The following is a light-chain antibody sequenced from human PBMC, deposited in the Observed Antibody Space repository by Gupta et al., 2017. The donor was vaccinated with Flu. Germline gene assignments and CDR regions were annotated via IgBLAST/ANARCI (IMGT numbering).Light chain of an antibody. V-gene: IGLV2-14*01. CDR1: SSDVGGYKD. CDR2: EVS. Sequence: QSALTQPASVSGSPGQSITISCPGTSSDVGGYKDVSWYQQHPGKAPKLMIYEVSNRPSGVSNRFSGSKSGNTASLTISGLQAEDEADYYCSSYTSSSTMVFGGGTKLTVL. J-gene: IGLJ3*02. CDR3: SSYTSSSTMV.